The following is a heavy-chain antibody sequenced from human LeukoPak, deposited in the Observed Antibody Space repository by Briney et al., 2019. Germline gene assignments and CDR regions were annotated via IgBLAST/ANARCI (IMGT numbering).Heavy chain of an antibody. Sequence: PGGSLSLSCAASGFTFSTYWMTWVRQAPGKGLEWVASLNEDGSEKYYVDSVKGRFTISRDNAQKSLYLEMKSLSAKDTAVYYCARAVTSTEGYWGQGTLVTVSS. CDR1: GFTFSTYW. J-gene: IGHJ4*02. CDR2: LNEDGSEK. CDR3: ARAVTSTEGY. V-gene: IGHV3-7*03.